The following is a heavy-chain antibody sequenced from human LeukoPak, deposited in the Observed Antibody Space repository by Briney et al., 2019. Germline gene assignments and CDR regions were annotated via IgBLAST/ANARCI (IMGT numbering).Heavy chain of an antibody. CDR2: IYYSGST. CDR3: ASGYCSSTSCYQGDALDI. V-gene: IGHV4-30-4*08. Sequence: SQTLSLTCTVSGGSISSGDYYWSWIRQPPGKGLEWIGYIYYSGSTYYNPSLKSRVTISVDTSKNQFSLKLSSVTAADTAVYYCASGYCSSTSCYQGDALDIWGQGTMVTVSS. CDR1: GGSISSGDYY. D-gene: IGHD2-2*01. J-gene: IGHJ3*02.